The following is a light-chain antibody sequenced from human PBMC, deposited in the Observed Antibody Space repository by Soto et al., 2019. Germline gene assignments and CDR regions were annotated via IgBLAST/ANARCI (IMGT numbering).Light chain of an antibody. Sequence: EIVLTQSPGTLALSPGERATLSCRASQSVSSNYLTWYQQKRGQAPRLLIHGASSRATGIPDRFSGSGSGTNFTLTISRLEPEDFAVYYCQQYGSSPFTFGPGTKVGIK. V-gene: IGKV3-20*01. CDR2: GAS. J-gene: IGKJ3*01. CDR1: QSVSSNY. CDR3: QQYGSSPFT.